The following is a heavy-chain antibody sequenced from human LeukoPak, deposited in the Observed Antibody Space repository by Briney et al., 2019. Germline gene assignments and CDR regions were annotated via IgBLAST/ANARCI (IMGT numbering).Heavy chain of an antibody. CDR3: AKDTG. J-gene: IGHJ4*02. CDR2: IRYDGTTK. CDR1: GFTFSSYG. V-gene: IGHV3-30*02. Sequence: GGSLRLSCAASGFTFSSYGMHWVRQAPGQGLEWVAFIRYDGTTKYYADSVKGRFAISRNNSRNTVSLQMNSLRTEDTAVYYCAKDTGWGQGTLVTVSS. D-gene: IGHD4-17*01.